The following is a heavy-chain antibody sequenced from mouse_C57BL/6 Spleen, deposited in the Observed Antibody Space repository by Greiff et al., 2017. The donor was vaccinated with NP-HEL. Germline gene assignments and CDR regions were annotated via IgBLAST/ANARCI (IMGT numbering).Heavy chain of an antibody. CDR2: INPSNGGT. CDR1: GYTFTSYW. J-gene: IGHJ3*01. D-gene: IGHD2-2*01. CDR3: ARPIRLRRRAWFAY. V-gene: IGHV1-53*01. Sequence: QVQLKQPGTELVKPGASVKLSCKASGYTFTSYWMHWVKQRPGQGLEWIGNINPSNGGTNYNEKFKSKATLTVDKSSSTAYMQLSSLTSEDSAVYYCARPIRLRRRAWFAYWGQGTLVTVSA.